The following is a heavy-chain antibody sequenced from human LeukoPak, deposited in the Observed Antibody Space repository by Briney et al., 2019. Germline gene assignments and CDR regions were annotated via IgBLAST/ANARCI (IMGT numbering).Heavy chain of an antibody. CDR1: GYTFTGYY. CDR3: ARSQNYYGSGDY. J-gene: IGHJ4*02. D-gene: IGHD3-10*01. Sequence: WASVKVSCKASGYTFTGYYMHWVRQAPGQGLEWMGWINPNSGGTNYAQKFQGWVTMTRDTSISTAYMELSRLRSDDTAVYYCARSQNYYGSGDYWSQGTLVTVSS. CDR2: INPNSGGT. V-gene: IGHV1-2*04.